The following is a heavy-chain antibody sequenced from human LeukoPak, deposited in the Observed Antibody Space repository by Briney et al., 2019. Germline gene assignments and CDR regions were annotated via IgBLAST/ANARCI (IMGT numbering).Heavy chain of an antibody. V-gene: IGHV3-49*04. CDR3: TRDLAPYSSGWYYYYMDV. CDR1: GFTFSTYG. Sequence: PGGTLRLSCAAPGFTFSTYGMSWVRQAPGKGLERVGFIRSKAYGGTTEYAASVKGRFTISRDDSKSIAYLQMNSLKTEDTAVYYCTRDLAPYSSGWYYYYMDVWGKGTTVTISS. D-gene: IGHD6-19*01. J-gene: IGHJ6*03. CDR2: IRSKAYGGTT.